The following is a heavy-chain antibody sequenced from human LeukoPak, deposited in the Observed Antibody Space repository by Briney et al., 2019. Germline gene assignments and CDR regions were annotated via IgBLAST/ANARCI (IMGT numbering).Heavy chain of an antibody. CDR3: ARGTVTIDYFDY. Sequence: SETLSLTCTVSLDSTTSNFWSWVRQPPGKGLEWIGYIYYSGSTNYNPSLNGRVTISVDTSKNQFSLKLSSVTAADTAVYYCARGTVTIDYFDYWGQGTLVTGSS. V-gene: IGHV4-59*01. CDR2: IYYSGST. J-gene: IGHJ4*02. D-gene: IGHD4-17*01. CDR1: LDSTTSNF.